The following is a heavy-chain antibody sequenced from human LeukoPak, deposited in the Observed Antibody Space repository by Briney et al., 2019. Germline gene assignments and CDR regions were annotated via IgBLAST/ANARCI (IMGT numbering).Heavy chain of an antibody. V-gene: IGHV4-59*11. J-gene: IGHJ4*02. Sequence: PSETLSLTCCVSGGSISSHYWSWIRQPPGKGLEWIGYIYYSGRTNYNPSLKSRVTISLDTSKNQFSLKLNSVTAADTAVYYCASPSGQGGNSYGYWGQGTLVTVSS. D-gene: IGHD3-16*01. CDR3: ASPSGQGGNSYGY. CDR2: IYYSGRT. CDR1: GGSISSHY.